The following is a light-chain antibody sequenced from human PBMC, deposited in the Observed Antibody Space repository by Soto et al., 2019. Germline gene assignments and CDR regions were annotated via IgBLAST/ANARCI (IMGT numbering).Light chain of an antibody. V-gene: IGKV1-6*01. CDR3: LHDINDPST. CDR2: GAS. J-gene: IGKJ1*01. CDR1: QGIGNA. Sequence: ALQRTQCPSSRSASVGDRVTICCVASQGIGNALGWYQQKPGKPPKVLIYGASNLQSGVPPRFSGSGSGTDLTLAISSLQPEHSETYYCLHDINDPSTFGQGTKVDIK.